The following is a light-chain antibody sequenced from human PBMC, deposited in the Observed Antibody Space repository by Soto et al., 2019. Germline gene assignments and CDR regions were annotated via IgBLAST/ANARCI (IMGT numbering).Light chain of an antibody. CDR1: SSDVGSSNL. V-gene: IGLV2-23*01. CDR3: CSFARSSTVYV. Sequence: QSALTQPASVSGSPGQSITISCTGTSSDVGSSNLVSWYQQHPGKAPKLIIYEGVRRPSGVSGRFSGSKSGNTASLTISGLLAEDEADYYCCSFARSSTVYVFGTGTKLTVL. CDR2: EGV. J-gene: IGLJ1*01.